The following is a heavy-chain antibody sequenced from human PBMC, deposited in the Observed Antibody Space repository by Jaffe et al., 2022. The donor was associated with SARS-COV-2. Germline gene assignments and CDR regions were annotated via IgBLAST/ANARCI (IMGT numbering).Heavy chain of an antibody. CDR1: GYSFTNYW. J-gene: IGHJ6*02. CDR2: IDPSDSYT. V-gene: IGHV5-10-1*03. Sequence: EVQLVQSGVEVKKPGESLRISCRGSGYSFTNYWITWVRQMPGKGLEWMGRIDPSDSYTNYSPSFQGHVTISVDKSISTAYLQWSSLKASDTAMYYCARSDEYYYYGMDVWGQGTTVTVS. CDR3: ARSDEYYYYGMDV.